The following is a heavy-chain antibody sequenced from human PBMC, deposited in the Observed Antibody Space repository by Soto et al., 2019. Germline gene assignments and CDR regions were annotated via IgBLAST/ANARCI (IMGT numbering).Heavy chain of an antibody. CDR2: INAGNGNT. CDR3: ARGTRLEWLSEYFDY. D-gene: IGHD3-3*01. Sequence: GASVKVSCKAPGYTFTSYSMHWVRQAPGQRLEWMGWINAGNGNTKYSQKFQGRVTITRDTSASTAYMELSSLRSEDTAVYYCARGTRLEWLSEYFDYWGQGTLVTVSS. CDR1: GYTFTSYS. J-gene: IGHJ4*02. V-gene: IGHV1-3*01.